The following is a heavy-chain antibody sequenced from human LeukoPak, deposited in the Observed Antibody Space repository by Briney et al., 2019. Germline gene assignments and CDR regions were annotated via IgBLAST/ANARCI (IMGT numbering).Heavy chain of an antibody. CDR1: GYSISSGYY. Sequence: RSETLSLTCAVSGYSISSGYYWAWIRQPPGKGLEWIGNIYHSGSTYYNPSLKSRVTISVDTSKNQFSLKLSSVTAADTAVYYCARRYSNYFFDYWGQGTLVTVSS. D-gene: IGHD4-11*01. J-gene: IGHJ4*02. CDR2: IYHSGST. V-gene: IGHV4-38-2*01. CDR3: ARRYSNYFFDY.